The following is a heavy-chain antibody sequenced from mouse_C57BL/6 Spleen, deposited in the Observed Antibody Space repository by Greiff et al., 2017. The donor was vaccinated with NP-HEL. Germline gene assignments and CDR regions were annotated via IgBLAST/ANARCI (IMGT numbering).Heavy chain of an antibody. J-gene: IGHJ3*01. V-gene: IGHV5-17*01. CDR1: GFTFSDYG. CDR2: ISRGSSTI. D-gene: IGHD1-1*01. Sequence: DVKLVESGGGLVKPGGSLKLSCAASGFTFSDYGMHWVRQAPEKGLEWVAYISRGSSTIYYADTVKGRFTLSRDNAKNTLFLQMTSLRSEDTAMYYCAGGYYGSSYPAEFAYWGQGTLVTVSA. CDR3: AGGYYGSSYPAEFAY.